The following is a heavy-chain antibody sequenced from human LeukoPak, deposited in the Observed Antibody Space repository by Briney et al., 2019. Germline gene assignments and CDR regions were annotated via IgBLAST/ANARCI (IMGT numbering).Heavy chain of an antibody. J-gene: IGHJ4*02. Sequence: GGFLRLSCAASGFTFSSYAMSSVRQAPAKGLEWVSTIGGSGGSTFYADSVKGRFTISRDNSKDTLYLQMNSLRAEDTAVYYCAKDLATVTTGGYWGQGTLVTVSS. CDR1: GFTFSSYA. V-gene: IGHV3-23*01. D-gene: IGHD4-17*01. CDR2: IGGSGGST. CDR3: AKDLATVTTGGY.